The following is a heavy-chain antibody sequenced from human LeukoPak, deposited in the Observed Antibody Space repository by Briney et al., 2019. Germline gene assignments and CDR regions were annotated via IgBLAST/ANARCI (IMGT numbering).Heavy chain of an antibody. V-gene: IGHV1-18*01. Sequence: PGASVKVSCKASGYTFTSYGISWVRQAPGQGLEWMGWISAYNGNTNYAQKLQGRVTMTTDTSTSTAYMELRSLRSDDTAVYYCARETIFGVVSYGMDVWGQGTTVTVSS. CDR2: ISAYNGNT. CDR1: GYTFTSYG. CDR3: ARETIFGVVSYGMDV. D-gene: IGHD3-3*01. J-gene: IGHJ6*02.